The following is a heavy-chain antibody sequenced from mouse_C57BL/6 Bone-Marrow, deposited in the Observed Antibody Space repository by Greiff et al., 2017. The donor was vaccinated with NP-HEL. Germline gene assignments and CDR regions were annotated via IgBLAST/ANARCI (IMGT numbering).Heavy chain of an antibody. CDR3: ARDAPLIYYYGSSPYWYFDV. CDR2: RRNKANDYTT. J-gene: IGHJ1*03. Sequence: EVKLMESGGGLVQSGRSLRLSCATSGFTFSDFYMEWVRQAPGKGLEWIAARRNKANDYTTEYSASVKGRFIVSRDTSQSILYLQMNALRAEDTAIYYCARDAPLIYYYGSSPYWYFDVWGTGTTVTVSS. D-gene: IGHD1-1*01. CDR1: GFTFSDFY. V-gene: IGHV7-1*01.